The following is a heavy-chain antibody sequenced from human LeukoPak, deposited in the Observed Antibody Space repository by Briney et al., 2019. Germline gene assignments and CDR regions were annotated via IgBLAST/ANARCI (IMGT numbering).Heavy chain of an antibody. J-gene: IGHJ4*02. V-gene: IGHV1-8*01. CDR3: ARGRHKYMVATPL. CDR1: GHTFTSYD. D-gene: IGHD5-12*01. CDR2: MNPNSGNT. Sequence: ASVKVSCKASGHTFTSYDINWVRQATGQGLEWMGWMNPNSGNTGYAQKFQGRVTMTRNTSISTAYMELSSLRSEDTAVYCCARGRHKYMVATPLWGQGTLVTVSS.